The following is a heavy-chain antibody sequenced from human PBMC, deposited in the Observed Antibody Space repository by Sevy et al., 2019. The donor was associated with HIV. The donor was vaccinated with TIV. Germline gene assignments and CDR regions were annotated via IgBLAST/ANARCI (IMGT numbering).Heavy chain of an antibody. CDR3: VRQRGDTVVLPDVLPDYGMDV. Sequence: GGSLRLSCAASGFTFSSYSMNWVRQAPGKGLEWVSSISSSSSYIYYADSVKGRFTISRDNAKNTLYLQMNSLRAEDTAVYYCVRQRGDTVVLPDVLPDYGMDVWGQGTTVTVSS. D-gene: IGHD2-2*01. J-gene: IGHJ6*02. CDR1: GFTFSSYS. V-gene: IGHV3-21*01. CDR2: ISSSSSYI.